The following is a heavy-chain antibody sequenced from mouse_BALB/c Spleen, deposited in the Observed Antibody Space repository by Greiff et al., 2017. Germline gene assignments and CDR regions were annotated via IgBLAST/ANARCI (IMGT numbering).Heavy chain of an antibody. Sequence: EVMLVESGGGLVQPGGSLRLSCATSGFTFTDYYMSWVRQPPGKALEWLGFIRNKANGYTTEYSASVKGRFTISRDNSQSILYLQMNTLRAEDSATYYCARDWGLRLFDDWGQGTTLTVSS. V-gene: IGHV7-3*02. J-gene: IGHJ2*01. CDR3: ARDWGLRLFDD. CDR1: GFTFTDYY. D-gene: IGHD1-2*01. CDR2: IRNKANGYTT.